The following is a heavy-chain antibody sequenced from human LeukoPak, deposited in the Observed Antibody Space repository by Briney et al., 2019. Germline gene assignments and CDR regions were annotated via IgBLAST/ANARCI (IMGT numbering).Heavy chain of an antibody. V-gene: IGHV3-30*02. Sequence: GGSLRLSCAAYGFTSSSYGMHSVRQAPGKGLEWVAFIRHDGTHKYYADSVKGRFTIARDNFKNTLYLQMNSLRAEDTAVYYCVKDRDWNDDDSAFDIWGQGTMVTVSS. CDR3: VKDRDWNDDDSAFDI. D-gene: IGHD1-1*01. J-gene: IGHJ3*02. CDR2: IRHDGTHK. CDR1: GFTSSSYG.